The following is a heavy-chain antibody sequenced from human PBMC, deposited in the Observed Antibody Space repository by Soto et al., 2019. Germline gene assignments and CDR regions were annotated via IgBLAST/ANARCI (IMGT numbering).Heavy chain of an antibody. CDR2: ISSSSSTI. Sequence: PGGSLRLSCAASGLTFSSYSMNWVRQAPGKGLEWVSYISSSSSTIYYADSVKGRFTISRDNAKNSLYLQMNSLRDEDTAVYYCARKNTYYYDSSGRMDVWGQGTTVTVSS. V-gene: IGHV3-48*02. CDR1: GLTFSSYS. J-gene: IGHJ6*02. CDR3: ARKNTYYYDSSGRMDV. D-gene: IGHD3-22*01.